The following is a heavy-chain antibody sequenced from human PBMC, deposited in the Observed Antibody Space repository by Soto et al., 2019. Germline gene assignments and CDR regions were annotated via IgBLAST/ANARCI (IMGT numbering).Heavy chain of an antibody. CDR2: ISWNSGRI. J-gene: IGHJ6*02. CDR1: GLTFDDYA. CDR3: TKARLWGGDGYNSYYYNAMDV. V-gene: IGHV3-9*01. D-gene: IGHD3-16*01. Sequence: EMQLVESGGGLVQPGMSLRRSCAASGLTFDDYAMYWVRQVPGKGLEWVSGISWNSGRIGYADSVKGRFTISRDNAKNSLYLQMNSLRPEDTALYYCTKARLWGGDGYNSYYYNAMDVWGQGTTVTVSS.